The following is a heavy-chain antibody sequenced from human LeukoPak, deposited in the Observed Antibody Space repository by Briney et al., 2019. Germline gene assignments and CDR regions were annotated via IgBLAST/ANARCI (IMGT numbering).Heavy chain of an antibody. D-gene: IGHD1-26*01. CDR1: GFTFSTYA. CDR3: ARRSPSGTYDY. CDR2: INSNGDST. J-gene: IGHJ4*02. V-gene: IGHV3-64*01. Sequence: GGSLRLSCAASGFTFSTYAMHWDRQAPGQGLDYVSAINSNGDSTYYASSVKGRFTISRDNSKNTLYLQMGSLRGEDMAVYYCARRSPSGTYDYWGQGTLVTVSS.